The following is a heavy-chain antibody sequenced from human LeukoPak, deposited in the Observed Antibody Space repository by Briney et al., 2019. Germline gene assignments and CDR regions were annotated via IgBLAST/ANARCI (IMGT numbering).Heavy chain of an antibody. Sequence: PSQTLSLTCTVSGGSISSYYWSWIRQPAGKGLEWIGRIYTSGSTNYNPSLKSRVTMSVDTSKNQFSLKLSSVTAADTAVYYCASYIRYCSSTSCYVGDYWGQGTLVTVSS. J-gene: IGHJ4*02. D-gene: IGHD2-2*01. CDR2: IYTSGST. CDR3: ASYIRYCSSTSCYVGDY. V-gene: IGHV4-4*07. CDR1: GGSISSYY.